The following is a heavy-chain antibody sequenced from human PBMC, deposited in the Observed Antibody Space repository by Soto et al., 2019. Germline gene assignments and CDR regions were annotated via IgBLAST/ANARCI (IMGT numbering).Heavy chain of an antibody. V-gene: IGHV4-31*03. CDR2: IYYSGST. D-gene: IGHD3-3*01. CDR3: AREGYYDFWSGKEDAFDI. J-gene: IGHJ3*02. Sequence: QVQLQESGPGLVKPSQTLSLTCTVSGGSISRGGYYWSWIRQHPGKGLEWIGYIYYSGSTYYNPSLKSRVTISVDTSKNQFSLKLSSVTAADTAVYYCAREGYYDFWSGKEDAFDIWGQGTMVTVSS. CDR1: GGSISRGGYY.